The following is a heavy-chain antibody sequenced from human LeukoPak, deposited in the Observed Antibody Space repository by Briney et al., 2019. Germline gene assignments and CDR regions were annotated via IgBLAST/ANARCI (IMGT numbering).Heavy chain of an antibody. Sequence: PGGSLRLSCAASGFTFSTSGMHWVRLTPGKGLEWVAVMSYDGSNKYYADSVKGRFTISRDNSKNTLYLQMNSLRVEDTAVYYCARGKDLQWLFYLDYWGQGTLVTVSS. J-gene: IGHJ4*02. D-gene: IGHD6-19*01. V-gene: IGHV3-30*03. CDR3: ARGKDLQWLFYLDY. CDR2: MSYDGSNK. CDR1: GFTFSTSG.